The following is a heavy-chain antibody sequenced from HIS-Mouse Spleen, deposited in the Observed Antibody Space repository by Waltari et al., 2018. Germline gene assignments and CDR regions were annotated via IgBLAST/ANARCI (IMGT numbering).Heavy chain of an antibody. J-gene: IGHJ4*02. CDR2: FSLNSGSI. V-gene: IGHV3-9*01. CDR1: GFTFDDYA. D-gene: IGHD6-13*01. CDR3: ATYSSSWYYFDY. Sequence: EVQLVESGGGLVQPGRSLRLSCAASGFTFDDYAMHWVRQAPGKGLGWVSVFSLNSGSIGYADSVKGRFTIARDNAKNSLYLQMNSLRAEDTALYYCATYSSSWYYFDYWGQGTLVTVSS.